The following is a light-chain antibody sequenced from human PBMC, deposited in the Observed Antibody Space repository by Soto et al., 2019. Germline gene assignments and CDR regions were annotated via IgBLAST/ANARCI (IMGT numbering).Light chain of an antibody. J-gene: IGKJ1*01. CDR2: GAS. CDR3: LQHYFYSWT. V-gene: IGKV1-9*01. Sequence: IQLTQSPSSLSASVGDRVTITCRASQDISSYLAWYQQKPGKAPKLLIYGASILQSGVPSRFSGRGSGTEFTLTINNLQPEDVATYYCLQHYFYSWTFGQGTKVDIK. CDR1: QDISSY.